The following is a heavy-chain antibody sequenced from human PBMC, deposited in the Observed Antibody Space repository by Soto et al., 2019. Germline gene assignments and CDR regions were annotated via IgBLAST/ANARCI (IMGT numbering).Heavy chain of an antibody. CDR1: GASISSYY. D-gene: IGHD3-16*01. CDR2: IYDSGST. CDR3: AREGLRKGRVFDI. J-gene: IGHJ3*02. V-gene: IGHV4-59*01. Sequence: QVQLQESGPGLVRPSETLSLTCIVSGASISSYYWSWIRQPPGKGLEWSGYIYDSGSTEYNPSLKSRVTISTDTSKNQFSLKLNSVTAADTAVYYCAREGLRKGRVFDIWGQGTMVTVSS.